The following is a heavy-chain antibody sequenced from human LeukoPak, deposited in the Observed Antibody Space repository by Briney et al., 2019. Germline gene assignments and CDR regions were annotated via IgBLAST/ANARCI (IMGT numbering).Heavy chain of an antibody. CDR1: GFTFSSYA. J-gene: IGHJ6*02. CDR2: ISGSGGST. Sequence: GGSLRLSCAASGFTFSSYAMSWVRQAPGKGLEWVSAISGSGGSTYYADSVKGRFTISRDNSKNTLYLQMNSLSAEDTAVYYCARDTYYYNSSAFYHYYYGMDVWGQGTTVAVSS. CDR3: ARDTYYYNSSAFYHYYYGMDV. D-gene: IGHD3-22*01. V-gene: IGHV3-23*01.